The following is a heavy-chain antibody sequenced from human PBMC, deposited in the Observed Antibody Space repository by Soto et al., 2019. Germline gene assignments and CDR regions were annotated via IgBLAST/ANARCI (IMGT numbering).Heavy chain of an antibody. CDR1: GFTFSSYS. V-gene: IGHV3-21*01. J-gene: IGHJ3*02. CDR3: ARVYTGYYDFDI. Sequence: GGSLRLSCAASGFTFSSYSMNWVRQAPGKGLEWVSSISSSSSYIYYADSVKGRFTISRDNAKNSLYLQMNSLRAEDTAVYYCARVYTGYYDFDIWGQGTMVTVS. CDR2: ISSSSSYI. D-gene: IGHD1-1*01.